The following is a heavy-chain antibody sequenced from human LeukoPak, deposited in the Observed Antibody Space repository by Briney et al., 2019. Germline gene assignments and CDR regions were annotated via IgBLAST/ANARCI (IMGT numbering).Heavy chain of an antibody. CDR3: ALGYSYGNHWYFDL. D-gene: IGHD5-18*01. CDR2: ISGSGGST. V-gene: IGHV3-23*01. CDR1: SFTFSDYA. Sequence: PGGSLRLSCAASSFTFSDYAMSWVRQAPGKGLAWVSGISGSGGSTYYADSVKGRFTISRDNSKNTLYLQINSLRAEDTPVYYCALGYSYGNHWYFDLWGRGTLVTVSS. J-gene: IGHJ2*01.